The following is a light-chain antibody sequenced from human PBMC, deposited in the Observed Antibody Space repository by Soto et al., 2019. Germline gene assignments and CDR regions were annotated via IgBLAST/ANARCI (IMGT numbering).Light chain of an antibody. CDR1: QTINSG. CDR2: DAS. J-gene: IGKJ1*01. Sequence: DIPMTQSPSTLSASVGDRVTITCRASQTINSGLAWYQQKPGKAPKVLNYDASTLESGVPTRFSGSGSGTEFSLTFSSLQPDDFATYYCQQYKSYKTFGQGTKVDIK. CDR3: QQYKSYKT. V-gene: IGKV1-5*01.